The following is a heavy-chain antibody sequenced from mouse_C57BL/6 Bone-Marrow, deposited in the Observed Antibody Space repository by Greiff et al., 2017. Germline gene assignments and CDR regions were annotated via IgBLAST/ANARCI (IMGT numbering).Heavy chain of an antibody. D-gene: IGHD1-2*01. CDR2: IYPGGGYT. J-gene: IGHJ2*01. CDR3: ARSGYPVPFDY. CDR1: GYTFTNYW. Sequence: QVQLKESGAELVRPGTSVKMSCKASGYTFTNYWIGWAKQRPGHGLEWIGDIYPGGGYTNYNEKFKGKATRTADKSPSTAYMQFSSLTSEDSAIYYCARSGYPVPFDYWGQGTTLTVSS. V-gene: IGHV1-63*01.